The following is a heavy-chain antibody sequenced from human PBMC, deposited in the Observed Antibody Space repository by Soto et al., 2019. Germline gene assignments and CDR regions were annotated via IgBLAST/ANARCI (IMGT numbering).Heavy chain of an antibody. CDR3: ARDNRSGVDY. CDR1: GGSISSYY. V-gene: IGHV4-59*01. Sequence: PSETLSLTCTVSGGSISSYYRSWIRQPPGKGLEWIGYIYYSGSTNYNPSLKSRVTISVDTSKNQFSLKLSSVTAADTAVYYCARDNRSGVDYWGQGTLVTVSS. J-gene: IGHJ4*02. CDR2: IYYSGST. D-gene: IGHD3-10*01.